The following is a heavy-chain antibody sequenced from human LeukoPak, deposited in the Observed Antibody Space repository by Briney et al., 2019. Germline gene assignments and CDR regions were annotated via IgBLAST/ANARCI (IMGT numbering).Heavy chain of an antibody. CDR1: GFTFSSYS. J-gene: IGHJ4*02. CDR3: TRAVAAADFSPGY. V-gene: IGHV3-21*01. Sequence: GGSLRLSCVASGFTFSSYSMNWVRQAPGKGLEWISCISSSSSYIYYADSVKGRFTICRDNAKNSVYMQMNSLRAEDTAVYYCTRAVAAADFSPGYWGQGTLVTVSS. CDR2: ISSSSSYI. D-gene: IGHD3/OR15-3a*01.